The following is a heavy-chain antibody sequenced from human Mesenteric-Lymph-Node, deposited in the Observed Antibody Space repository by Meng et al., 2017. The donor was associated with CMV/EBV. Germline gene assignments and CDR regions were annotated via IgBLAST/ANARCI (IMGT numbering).Heavy chain of an antibody. CDR1: GFTFSTYR. J-gene: IGHJ5*02. V-gene: IGHV3-23*01. CDR2: ISGSGGNT. D-gene: IGHD3-3*01. Sequence: GESLKISCAASGFTFSTYRMNWVRQAPGKGLEWVSSISGSGGNTYYADSVKGRFTISRDNSKNTLYLQMHSLRAEDTALYYCAKREWSGYYSFDPWGQGTLVTVSS. CDR3: AKREWSGYYSFDP.